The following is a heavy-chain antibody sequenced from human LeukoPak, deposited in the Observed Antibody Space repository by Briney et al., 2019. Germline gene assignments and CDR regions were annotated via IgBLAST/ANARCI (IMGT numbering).Heavy chain of an antibody. V-gene: IGHV1-8*03. Sequence: ASVKVSCKASGYTFTSYDINWVRQATGQGLEWMGWMNPNSGNTGYAQKFQGRVTITRNTSISTAYMELSSLRSEDTAVYYCARGVWEMVYAIGGSYYYYMDVWGKGTTVTVSS. D-gene: IGHD2-8*01. CDR1: GYTFTSYD. CDR2: MNPNSGNT. CDR3: ARGVWEMVYAIGGSYYYYMDV. J-gene: IGHJ6*03.